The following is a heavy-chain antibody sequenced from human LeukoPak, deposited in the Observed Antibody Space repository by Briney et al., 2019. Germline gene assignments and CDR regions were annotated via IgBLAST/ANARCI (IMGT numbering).Heavy chain of an antibody. CDR2: INAYNGDT. Sequence: ASVKVSCKASNYTFTSYGISWVRQAPGQGLEWMAWINAYNGDTNYAQKFQGRVTLTTDTSTSTAYMELRSLRSDDTAVYYCTRDGSGVWFDYWGQGTLVTVSS. D-gene: IGHD3-10*01. J-gene: IGHJ4*02. CDR1: NYTFTSYG. CDR3: TRDGSGVWFDY. V-gene: IGHV1-18*01.